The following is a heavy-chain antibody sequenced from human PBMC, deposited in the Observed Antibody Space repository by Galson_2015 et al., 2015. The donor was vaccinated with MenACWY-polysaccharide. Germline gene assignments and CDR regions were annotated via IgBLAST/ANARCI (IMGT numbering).Heavy chain of an antibody. Sequence: SVKVSCKASGYTFTSYDINWVRQAPGKGLEWMGWMNPNSGNTGYAQKFQGRVTMTEDTSTDTAYMELSSLRSEDTAVYYCARDRQIVDTAMGILNANFDYWVQGTLVPVSS. CDR1: GYTFTSYD. CDR3: ARDRQIVDTAMGILNANFDY. J-gene: IGHJ4*02. CDR2: MNPNSGNT. V-gene: IGHV1-8*01. D-gene: IGHD5-18*01.